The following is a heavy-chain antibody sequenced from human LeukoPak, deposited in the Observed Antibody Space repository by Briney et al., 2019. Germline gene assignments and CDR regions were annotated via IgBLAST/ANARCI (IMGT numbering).Heavy chain of an antibody. V-gene: IGHV4-59*12. J-gene: IGHJ4*02. D-gene: IGHD3-10*01. Sequence: SETLSLTCTVSGGSISSYYWSWIRQPPGKGLEWIGYIYYSGSTNYNPSLKSRVTISVDTSKNQFSLKLSSVTAADTAVYYCARRTITMVRGARAFDYWGQGTLVTVSS. CDR1: GGSISSYY. CDR2: IYYSGST. CDR3: ARRTITMVRGARAFDY.